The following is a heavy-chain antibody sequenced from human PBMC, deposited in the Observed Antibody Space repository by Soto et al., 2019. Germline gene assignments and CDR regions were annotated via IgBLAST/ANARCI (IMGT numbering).Heavy chain of an antibody. CDR2: ISSNGGNT. Sequence: GGSLRLSCSASGFTFSSSAMHWVRQAPGKGLEYVSAISSNGGNTYYADSVKGRFTISRDNSKNTLYLQMSSLRAEDTAVYYCVKGRPVVVAAYFDYWGQGTLVTVSS. CDR1: GFTFSSSA. CDR3: VKGRPVVVAAYFDY. J-gene: IGHJ4*02. V-gene: IGHV3-64D*06. D-gene: IGHD2-15*01.